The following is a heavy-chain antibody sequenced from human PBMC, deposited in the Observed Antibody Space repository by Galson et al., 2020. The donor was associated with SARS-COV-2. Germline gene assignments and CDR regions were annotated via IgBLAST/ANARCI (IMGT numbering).Heavy chain of an antibody. V-gene: IGHV5-51*01. J-gene: IGHJ4*02. CDR2: IYPGDSDT. D-gene: IGHD6-13*01. CDR3: ARLAAAGFDY. Sequence: GGSLRLSCKGSGYSFTSNWIAWVRQMPDKGLEWMGSIYPGDSDTRYSPSFQGQVTISADKSINSAYVQWSSLKASDTAMYYCARLAAAGFDYWGQGTLITVSS. CDR1: GYSFTSNW.